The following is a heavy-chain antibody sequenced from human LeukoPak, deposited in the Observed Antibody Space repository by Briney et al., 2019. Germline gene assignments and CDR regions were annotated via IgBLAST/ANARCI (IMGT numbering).Heavy chain of an antibody. J-gene: IGHJ4*02. D-gene: IGHD6-19*01. CDR3: ALLAVASDFDY. V-gene: IGHV3-48*03. CDR2: ISSSGRTR. CDR1: GFPFSFYE. Sequence: GSLRLSCAVSGFPFSFYEINWVRQAPGKGLEGVSNISSSGRTRYYADSVKGRFSISRDNAKNSLYLQMNSLRVEDTGVYYCALLAVASDFDYWGQGALVTVSS.